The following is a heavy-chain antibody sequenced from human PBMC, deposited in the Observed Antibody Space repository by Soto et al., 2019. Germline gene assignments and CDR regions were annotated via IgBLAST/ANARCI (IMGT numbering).Heavy chain of an antibody. D-gene: IGHD6-6*01. CDR3: ARLPFAYTSSYYVDF. Sequence: PPENLLLTCTVSGDSVSSVSFYWIWIRQPPGQGLEWIGFIYDNRTFNYNASLKSRVTISVDTSKHQFSRKLSSVTAADTAVYEGARLPFAYTSSYYVDFWG. CDR2: IYDNRTF. CDR1: GDSVSSVSFY. J-gene: IGHJ6*01. V-gene: IGHV4-61*01.